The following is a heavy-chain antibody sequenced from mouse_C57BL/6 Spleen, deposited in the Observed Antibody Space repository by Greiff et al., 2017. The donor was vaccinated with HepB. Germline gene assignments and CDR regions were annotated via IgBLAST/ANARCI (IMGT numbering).Heavy chain of an antibody. CDR1: GYTFTSYW. D-gene: IGHD1-1*01. J-gene: IGHJ4*01. Sequence: QVQLQQPGAELVKPGASVKLSCKASGYTFTSYWMHWVKQRPGQGLEWIGMIHPNSGSTNYNEKFKSKATLTVDKSSSTAYMQLSSLTSEDSAVYYCARSDTTGDYAMDYWCQGTSVTVSS. CDR3: ARSDTTGDYAMDY. V-gene: IGHV1-64*01. CDR2: IHPNSGST.